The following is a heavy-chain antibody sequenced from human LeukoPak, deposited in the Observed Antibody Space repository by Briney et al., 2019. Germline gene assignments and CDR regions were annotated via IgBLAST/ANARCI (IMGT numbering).Heavy chain of an antibody. Sequence: TSETLSLTCTVVGGSITSDYWSWLRQPAGKGLERIGRIFTSGSTAYNPSLKSRVTMSLDTSKNQFFLKLSSVTAADTAAYFCSRGGANDLWGQGTLVTVSS. D-gene: IGHD4/OR15-4a*01. J-gene: IGHJ5*02. CDR2: IFTSGST. CDR3: SRGGANDL. V-gene: IGHV4-4*07. CDR1: GGSITSDY.